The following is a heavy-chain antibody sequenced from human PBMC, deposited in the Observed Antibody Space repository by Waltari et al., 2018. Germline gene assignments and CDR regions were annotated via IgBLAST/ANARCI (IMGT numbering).Heavy chain of an antibody. D-gene: IGHD3-22*01. CDR1: DTPSPAT. V-gene: IGHV1-2*02. Sequence: QVQLVQSGAEVKKPGASVKVSCKALDTPSPATICTGCDRPLAKGLSGWDGATLTGVAQTMQKFKGRVTMTRDTSISTAYMELSRLRSDDTAVYYCARGYYDSSGYPGGIWFDPWGQGTLVTVSS. CDR3: ARGYYDSSGYPGGIWFDP. CDR2: ATLTGVA. J-gene: IGHJ5*02.